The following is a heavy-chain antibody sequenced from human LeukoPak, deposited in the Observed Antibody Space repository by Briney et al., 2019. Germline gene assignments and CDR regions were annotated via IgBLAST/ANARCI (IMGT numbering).Heavy chain of an antibody. CDR2: TYYRSKWYN. D-gene: IGHD6-13*01. J-gene: IGHJ3*02. CDR3: ARGPAGTGAFDI. Sequence: SQTLSLTCAISGDSVSSNSATRNWIRQSPSRGLEWLGRTYYRSKWYNEYAVSVKSPITINPDTSKNQFSLQLNSVTPEDTAVYHCARGPAGTGAFDIWGQGTMVTVSS. CDR1: GDSVSSNSAT. V-gene: IGHV6-1*01.